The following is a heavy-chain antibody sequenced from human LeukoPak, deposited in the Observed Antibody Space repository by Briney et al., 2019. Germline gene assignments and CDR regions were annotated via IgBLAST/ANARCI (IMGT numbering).Heavy chain of an antibody. CDR3: ARGSDDYYYDSSGYLRYYYYYGMDV. V-gene: IGHV3-33*01. Sequence: PGGSLRLSRAASGFTFSSYGMHWVRQAPGKGLEWVAVIWYDGSNKYYADSVKGRFTISRDNSKNTLYLQMNSLRAEDTAVYYCARGSDDYYYDSSGYLRYYYYYGMDVWGQGTTVTVSS. J-gene: IGHJ6*02. CDR1: GFTFSSYG. CDR2: IWYDGSNK. D-gene: IGHD3-22*01.